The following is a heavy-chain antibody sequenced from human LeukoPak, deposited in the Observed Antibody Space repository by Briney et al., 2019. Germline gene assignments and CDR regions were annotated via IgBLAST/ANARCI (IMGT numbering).Heavy chain of an antibody. V-gene: IGHV4-59*01. CDR2: IYYSGNT. Sequence: SETLSLTCTVSGGSISSYYWSWIRQPPGKGLEWIGYIYYSGNTNYNPSLKSRVNISVDTSKNQFSLKVSSVTAADTAVYYCARDQEGLDYWGQGTLVTVSS. J-gene: IGHJ4*02. CDR1: GGSISSYY. CDR3: ARDQEGLDY.